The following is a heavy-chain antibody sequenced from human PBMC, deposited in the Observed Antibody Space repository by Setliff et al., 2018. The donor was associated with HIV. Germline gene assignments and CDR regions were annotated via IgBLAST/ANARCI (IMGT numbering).Heavy chain of an antibody. CDR1: GGSFSDFY. D-gene: IGHD2-21*01. CDR3: ARGVARQVVIDRWFDP. Sequence: PSETLSLTCAVFGGSFSDFYWSWIRQPPGKGLEWIGEISYSGSTVYNPSLKSRVTMSVGASKNLVSLNLNSVTAADTAIYYCARGVARQVVIDRWFDPWGQGTPVTVSS. CDR2: ISYSGST. J-gene: IGHJ5*02. V-gene: IGHV4-34*01.